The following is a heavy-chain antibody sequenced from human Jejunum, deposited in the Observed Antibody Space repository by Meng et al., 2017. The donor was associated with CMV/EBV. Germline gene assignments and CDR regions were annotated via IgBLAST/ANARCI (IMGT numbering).Heavy chain of an antibody. D-gene: IGHD3-3*01. V-gene: IGHV3-30-3*01. CDR1: FSSYP. J-gene: IGHJ3*01. Sequence: FSSYPMHWVRQTPGKGLEWVAIISYDVSNNYFADSVKGRFTISRDNSQKTLYLQMNSLRSEDTAVYYCARSYDFWSGSLDGAFDVWGQGTMVTVSS. CDR2: ISYDVSNN. CDR3: ARSYDFWSGSLDGAFDV.